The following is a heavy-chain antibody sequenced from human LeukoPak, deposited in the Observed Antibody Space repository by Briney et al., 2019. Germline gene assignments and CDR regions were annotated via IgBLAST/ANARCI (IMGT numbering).Heavy chain of an antibody. J-gene: IGHJ6*03. CDR2: INHSGST. CDR1: GGSFSGYY. CDR3: ARGSSDQYYYDSSGYPYYYYMDV. V-gene: IGHV4-34*01. Sequence: PSETLSLTCAVYGGSFSGYYWSWIRQPPGKGLVWIGEINHSGSTNYNPSLKSRVTISVDTSKNQFSLKLSSVTAADTAVYYCARGSSDQYYYDSSGYPYYYYMDVWGKGTTVTVSS. D-gene: IGHD3-22*01.